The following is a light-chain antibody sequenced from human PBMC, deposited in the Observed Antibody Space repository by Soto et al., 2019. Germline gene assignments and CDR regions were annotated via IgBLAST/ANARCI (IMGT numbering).Light chain of an antibody. V-gene: IGLV2-14*02. J-gene: IGLJ1*01. CDR2: EDS. CDR1: SRGYNF. Sequence: QSVLTQPASVSGAPGQLITISCTGTSRGYNFVSWYQQHPGKAPKLLIYEDSKRPSGVSNRFSGSKSGNTASLTISGLQAEDEADYYCSSYTSSSTYVFGTGTKLTVL. CDR3: SSYTSSSTYV.